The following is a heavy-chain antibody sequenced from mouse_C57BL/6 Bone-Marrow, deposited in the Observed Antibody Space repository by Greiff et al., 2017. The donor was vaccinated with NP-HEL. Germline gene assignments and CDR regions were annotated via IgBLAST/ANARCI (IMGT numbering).Heavy chain of an antibody. CDR3: TTYGSSSFAY. CDR1: GFNIKDDY. V-gene: IGHV14-4*01. D-gene: IGHD1-1*01. Sequence: EVQGVESGAELVRPGASVKLSCTASGFNIKDDYMHWVKQRPEQGLEWIGWIDPENGDTEYASKFQGKATITADTSSNTAYLQLSSLTSEDTAVYYCTTYGSSSFAYWGQGTLVTVSA. J-gene: IGHJ3*01. CDR2: IDPENGDT.